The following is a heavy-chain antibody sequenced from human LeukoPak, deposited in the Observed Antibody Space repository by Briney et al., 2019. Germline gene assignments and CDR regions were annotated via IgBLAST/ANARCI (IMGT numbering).Heavy chain of an antibody. Sequence: GGSLRLSCAASGFTFSSCGMNWVRQAPGKGLEWVSAISGSGGSTYYADSVKGRFTISRDNSKNTLYLQMNSLRAEDTAVYYCAKDFLSFGSGSSFDYWGQGTLVTVSS. CDR1: GFTFSSCG. V-gene: IGHV3-23*01. CDR3: AKDFLSFGSGSSFDY. J-gene: IGHJ4*02. CDR2: ISGSGGST. D-gene: IGHD3-10*01.